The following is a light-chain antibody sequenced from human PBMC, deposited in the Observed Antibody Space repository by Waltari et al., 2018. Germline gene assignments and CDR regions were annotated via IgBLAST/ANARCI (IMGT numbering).Light chain of an antibody. CDR2: KAS. CDR3: QQYNSYSLLT. V-gene: IGKV1-5*03. CDR1: QRISNW. Sequence: DIQMTQSPSTLSASVGDRVTITCRASQRISNWFAWYQQKPGNAPKLLIYKASTLESGVPSRFSCSGSGTEFTLTISSLQPDDFATYYCQQYNSYSLLTFGGGTKVEIK. J-gene: IGKJ4*01.